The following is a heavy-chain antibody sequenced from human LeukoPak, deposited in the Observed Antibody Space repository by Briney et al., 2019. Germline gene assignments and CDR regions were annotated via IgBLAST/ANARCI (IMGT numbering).Heavy chain of an antibody. J-gene: IGHJ4*02. Sequence: GESLKISCKGSGYSFTNYWIAWVRQMPGKGLEWVGIIYPGDSDTRYSPSFQGQVTISADKSISTAYLQWSSLKASDTAMYYCVRHGLYCSSTSCYLFDYWGQGTLVTVSS. CDR2: IYPGDSDT. CDR1: GYSFTNYW. D-gene: IGHD2-2*01. V-gene: IGHV5-51*01. CDR3: VRHGLYCSSTSCYLFDY.